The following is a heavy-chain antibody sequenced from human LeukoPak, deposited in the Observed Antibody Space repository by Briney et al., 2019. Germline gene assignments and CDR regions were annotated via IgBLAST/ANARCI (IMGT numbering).Heavy chain of an antibody. Sequence: GGSLRLSCAASGFTFSNAWMSWVRQAPGKGLEWVGRIKSKTDGGKTDYAAPVKGRFAISRDDSKNTLYLQMNSLKPEDTAVYYCTTQYYYGSGSYYNIIYDYWGQGTLVTVSS. CDR1: GFTFSNAW. D-gene: IGHD3-10*01. CDR3: TTQYYYGSGSYYNIIYDY. J-gene: IGHJ4*02. V-gene: IGHV3-15*01. CDR2: IKSKTDGGKT.